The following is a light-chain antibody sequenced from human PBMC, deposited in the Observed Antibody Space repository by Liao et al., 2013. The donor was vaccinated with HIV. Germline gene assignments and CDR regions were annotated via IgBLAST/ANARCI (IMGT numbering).Light chain of an antibody. CDR3: QVWDSKSDDVV. V-gene: IGLV3-25*02. J-gene: IGLJ2*01. CDR2: KDT. Sequence: SYELTQPPSVSVSPGQTARITCSGDALPKQYAYWYQQKPGQAPVLVIYKDTERPSGIPERFSGSNSGNTATLTISRVEAGDEADYSCQVWDSKSDDVVFGGGTKLTVL. CDR1: ALPKQY.